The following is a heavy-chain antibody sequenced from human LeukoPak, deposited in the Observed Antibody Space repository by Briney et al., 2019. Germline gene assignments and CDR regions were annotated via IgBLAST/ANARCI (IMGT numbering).Heavy chain of an antibody. Sequence: HPGGSLRLSCAASGFTVSSNYMCWVRQAPGKGLEWVSVIYSGGSTYYADSVKGRFTISRDNSKNTLYLQMNSLRAEDTAVYYCARASQTGTYDYWGQGTLVTVSS. V-gene: IGHV3-66*02. CDR2: IYSGGST. D-gene: IGHD1-7*01. CDR1: GFTVSSNY. J-gene: IGHJ4*02. CDR3: ARASQTGTYDY.